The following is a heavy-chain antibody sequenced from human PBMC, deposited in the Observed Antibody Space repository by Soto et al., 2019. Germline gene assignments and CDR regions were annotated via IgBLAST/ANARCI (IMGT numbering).Heavy chain of an antibody. CDR1: GFTFTSSA. J-gene: IGHJ6*02. Sequence: AVKVSCKASGFTFTSSAVQWVRQARGQRXEWIGWIVVGSGNTNYAQKFQERVTITRDMSTSTAYMELSSLRSEDTAVYYCAAEGGHCSGGSCEEYYYYGMDVWGQGTTVTVSS. D-gene: IGHD2-15*01. V-gene: IGHV1-58*01. CDR3: AAEGGHCSGGSCEEYYYYGMDV. CDR2: IVVGSGNT.